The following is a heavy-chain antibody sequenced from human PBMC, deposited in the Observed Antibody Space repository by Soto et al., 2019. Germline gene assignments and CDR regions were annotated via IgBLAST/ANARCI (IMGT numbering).Heavy chain of an antibody. CDR2: IKQDGSEK. D-gene: IGHD3-10*01. Sequence: GGSLRLSCAASGFTFSSYWMSWVRQAPGKGLEWVANIKQDGSEKYYVDSVKGRFTISRDNAKNSLYLQMNSLRAEDTAVYYCARIRWFGEGDYVFDYWGQGTLVTVSS. CDR3: ARIRWFGEGDYVFDY. V-gene: IGHV3-7*01. J-gene: IGHJ4*02. CDR1: GFTFSSYW.